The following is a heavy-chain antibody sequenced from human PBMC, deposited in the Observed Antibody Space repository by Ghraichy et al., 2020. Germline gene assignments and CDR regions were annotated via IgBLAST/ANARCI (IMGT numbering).Heavy chain of an antibody. J-gene: IGHJ4*02. CDR1: GFTFSSYW. V-gene: IGHV3-74*01. Sequence: LSLTCAASGFTFSSYWMHWVRQAPGKGLVWVSRINSDGSSTSYADSVKGRFTISRDNAKNTLYLQMNSLRAEDTAVYYCARDHYDSSGYNYFDYWGQGTLVTVSS. CDR3: ARDHYDSSGYNYFDY. D-gene: IGHD3-22*01. CDR2: INSDGSST.